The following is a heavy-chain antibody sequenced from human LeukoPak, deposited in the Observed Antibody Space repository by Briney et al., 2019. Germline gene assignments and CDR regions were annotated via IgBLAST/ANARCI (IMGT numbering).Heavy chain of an antibody. V-gene: IGHV4-39*01. CDR2: IYYSGST. Sequence: PSETLSLTCTVSGGSISSSSYYWGWIRQPPGKGLEWIGSIYYSGSTYYNPSLKSRVTISVDTSKNQFSLKLSSVTAADTAVYYCALEQQLVYFDYWGQGTLVTVSS. D-gene: IGHD6-13*01. CDR1: GGSISSSSYY. CDR3: ALEQQLVYFDY. J-gene: IGHJ4*02.